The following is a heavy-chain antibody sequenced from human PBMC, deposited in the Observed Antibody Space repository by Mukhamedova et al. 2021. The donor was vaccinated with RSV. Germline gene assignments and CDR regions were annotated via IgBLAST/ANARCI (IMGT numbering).Heavy chain of an antibody. CDR2: IKQDGSEK. CDR3: ARGGYCSSTSCPRVDAFDI. J-gene: IGHJ3*02. Sequence: GLEWVANIKQDGSEKYYVDSVKGRLTISRDNAKNSLYLQMNSLRAEDTAVYYCARGGYCSSTSCPRVDAFDIWGQGTMVTVSS. V-gene: IGHV3-7*01. D-gene: IGHD2-2*03.